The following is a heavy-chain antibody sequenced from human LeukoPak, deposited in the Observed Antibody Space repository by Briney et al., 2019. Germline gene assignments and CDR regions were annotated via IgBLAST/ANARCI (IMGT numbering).Heavy chain of an antibody. V-gene: IGHV3-66*01. CDR1: GFTVSSNY. D-gene: IGHD5-18*01. CDR2: IYSGGST. Sequence: PGGSLRLSCAASGFTVSSNYMSWVRQAPGKGLEWVSVIYSGGSTYYADSVKGRFTISRDNSKNTLYLQMNSLRAEDTAVYYCARGLLDTAMVGYYFDYWGRGTLVTVSS. J-gene: IGHJ4*02. CDR3: ARGLLDTAMVGYYFDY.